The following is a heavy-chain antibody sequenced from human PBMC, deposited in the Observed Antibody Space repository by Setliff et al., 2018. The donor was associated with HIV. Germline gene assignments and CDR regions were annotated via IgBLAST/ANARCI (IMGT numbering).Heavy chain of an antibody. D-gene: IGHD2-21*02. Sequence: SETLSLTCIVSGVSTISSSSSYYWGWIRQPPGKGLEWIGYISHSGITYYNPSLKSRVTISVDTSKNHFSLRLSSVTAADTAVYCCARQGAVTGHAFASWGPGALVTVSS. J-gene: IGHJ4*02. V-gene: IGHV4-39*01. CDR2: ISHSGIT. CDR3: ARQGAVTGHAFAS. CDR1: GVSTISSSSSYY.